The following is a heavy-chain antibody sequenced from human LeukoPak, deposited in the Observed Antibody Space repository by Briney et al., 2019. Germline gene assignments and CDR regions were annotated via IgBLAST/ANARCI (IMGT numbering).Heavy chain of an antibody. V-gene: IGHV4-34*01. CDR3: ARGSGPYSYRVAYGY. Sequence: SETLSLTCAVYGGSFSGYYWSWIRQPPGKGLEWIGEINHSGSTDYNPSLKRRVTMSVDTSKNQFSLKLSSVTAADTAVYYCARGSGPYSYRVAYGYWGQGTLVTVSS. CDR1: GGSFSGYY. J-gene: IGHJ4*02. D-gene: IGHD5-18*01. CDR2: INHSGST.